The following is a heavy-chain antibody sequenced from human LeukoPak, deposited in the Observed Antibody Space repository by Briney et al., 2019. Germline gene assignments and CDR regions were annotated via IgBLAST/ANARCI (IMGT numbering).Heavy chain of an antibody. V-gene: IGHV1-69*13. CDR3: AADPPYSSGWYEGV. Sequence: SVKVSCKASGGTFGYYAVSWVRQAPGQGLEWMGGIIPMFGTTNYAQKFQGRVTITADESTSTAYMELSSLRSEDTAVYYCAADPPYSSGWYEGVWGQGTLVTVSS. D-gene: IGHD6-19*01. CDR2: IIPMFGTT. CDR1: GGTFGYYA. J-gene: IGHJ4*02.